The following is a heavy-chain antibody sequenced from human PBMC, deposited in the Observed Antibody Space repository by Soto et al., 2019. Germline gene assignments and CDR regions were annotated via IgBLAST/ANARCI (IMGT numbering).Heavy chain of an antibody. V-gene: IGHV3-23*01. CDR2: ISGSGSTT. CDR1: GFTFSNYA. J-gene: IGHJ4*02. CDR3: AKTAAPRGAYYFDY. D-gene: IGHD2-2*01. Sequence: EVQLLDSGGGLVQPGGSLRLSCTASGFTFSNYAMSWVRQAPGKGLEWVSSISGSGSTTYYTDSVKGRFTISRDNSKSTLSLQMDSLRAEDTAIYYCAKTAAPRGAYYFDYWGQGTPLTVSS.